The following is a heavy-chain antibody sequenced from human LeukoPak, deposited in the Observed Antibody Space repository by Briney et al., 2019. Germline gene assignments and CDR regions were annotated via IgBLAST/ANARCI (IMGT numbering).Heavy chain of an antibody. CDR1: GDSINSNS. D-gene: IGHD6-13*01. CDR2: IYYSGTT. V-gene: IGHV4-59*01. Sequence: SETLSLTCTVPGDSINSNSLTWIRQPPGKGLEWIGYIYYSGTTNYNPSLKSRVTMSVDMSKNQFSLKLSSVTAADTAVYYCARRSSSSKNWSDRTGQGTLVTVSS. CDR3: ARRSSSSKNWSDR. J-gene: IGHJ5*02.